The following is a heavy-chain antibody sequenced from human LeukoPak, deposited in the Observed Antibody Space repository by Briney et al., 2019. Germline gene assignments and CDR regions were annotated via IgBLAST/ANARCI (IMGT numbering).Heavy chain of an antibody. CDR1: GYTFTGYY. J-gene: IGHJ4*02. CDR2: INPNSGGT. CDR3: ARVPRRVVAAIEN. V-gene: IGHV1-2*02. D-gene: IGHD2-15*01. Sequence: APVKVSCKASGYTFTGYYMHWVRQAPGQGLEWMGWINPNSGGTNYAQKFQGRVTMTRGTSISTAYMELSRLRSDDTAVYYCARVPRRVVAAIENWGQGTLVTVSS.